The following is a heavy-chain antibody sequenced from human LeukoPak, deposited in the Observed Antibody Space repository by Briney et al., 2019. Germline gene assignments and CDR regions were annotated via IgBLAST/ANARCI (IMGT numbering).Heavy chain of an antibody. CDR2: ISGSGGST. J-gene: IGHJ3*02. D-gene: IGHD6-6*01. V-gene: IGHV3-23*01. Sequence: GGSLRLSCAASGFTFSSYAMSWVRQAPGKGLEWVSAISGSGGSTYYADSVKGRFTISRDNSKNTLNLQMNSLRAEDTAVYYCANMGAFDIAARDAFDIWGQGTMVTVSS. CDR3: ANMGAFDIAARDAFDI. CDR1: GFTFSSYA.